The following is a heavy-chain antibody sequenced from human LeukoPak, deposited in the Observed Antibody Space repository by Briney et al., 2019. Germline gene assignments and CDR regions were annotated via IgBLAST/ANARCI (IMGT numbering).Heavy chain of an antibody. D-gene: IGHD2-15*01. CDR2: IIPILGIA. CDR1: VGTFSSYA. V-gene: IGHV1-69*04. J-gene: IGHJ3*02. CDR3: ARLVYCSGGSCYSPGAFDI. Sequence: SVKVSCKASVGTFSSYAISWVRQAPGQGLEWMGRIIPILGIANYAQKFQGRVTITADKSTSTAYMELSSLRSEDTAAYYCARLVYCSGGSCYSPGAFDIWGQGTMVTVSS.